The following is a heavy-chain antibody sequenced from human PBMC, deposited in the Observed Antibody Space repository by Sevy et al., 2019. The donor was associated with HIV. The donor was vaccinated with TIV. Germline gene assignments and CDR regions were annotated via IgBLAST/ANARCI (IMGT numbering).Heavy chain of an antibody. Sequence: ASVKVSCKASGYTFTGYYMHRVRQAPGQGLEWMGWINPNSGGTNYAQKFQGRVTMTRDTSISTAYMELSRLRSDDTAVYYCARSRYCSSTSCYPPYYYYGMDVWGQGTTVTISS. J-gene: IGHJ6*02. D-gene: IGHD2-2*01. V-gene: IGHV1-2*02. CDR3: ARSRYCSSTSCYPPYYYYGMDV. CDR2: INPNSGGT. CDR1: GYTFTGYY.